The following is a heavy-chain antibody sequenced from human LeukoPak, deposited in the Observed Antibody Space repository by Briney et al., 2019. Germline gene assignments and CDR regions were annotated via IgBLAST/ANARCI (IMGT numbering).Heavy chain of an antibody. CDR3: TTDSYDL. CDR1: GFTFSNAW. D-gene: IGHD3/OR15-3a*01. Sequence: GGSLRLSCAASGFTFSNAWMSWVRQAPGKGLEWVGRILRKTDGGTTDYAAPVKGRFSISRDDSKNTLYLQMNSLKTEDTAVYYCTTDSYDLWGHGTLVLVSS. V-gene: IGHV3-15*01. CDR2: ILRKTDGGTT. J-gene: IGHJ4*01.